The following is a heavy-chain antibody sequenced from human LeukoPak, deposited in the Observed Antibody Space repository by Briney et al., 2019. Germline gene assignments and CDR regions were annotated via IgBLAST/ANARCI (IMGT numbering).Heavy chain of an antibody. CDR1: GGSISSGGYY. V-gene: IGHV4-30-2*01. J-gene: IGHJ3*02. CDR2: IYHSGST. D-gene: IGHD4-23*01. CDR3: ARGSKRVSISKTTVVTPRAAFDI. Sequence: SQTLSLTCTVSGGSISSGGYYWSWIRQPPGKGLEWIGYIYHSGSTYYNPSLKSRVTISVDRSKNQFSLKLSSVTAADTAVYYCARGSKRVSISKTTVVTPRAAFDIWGQGTMVTVSS.